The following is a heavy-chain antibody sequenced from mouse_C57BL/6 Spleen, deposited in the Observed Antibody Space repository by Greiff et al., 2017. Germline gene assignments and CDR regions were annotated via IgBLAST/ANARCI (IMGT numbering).Heavy chain of an antibody. CDR2: ISDGGSYT. D-gene: IGHD2-4*01. V-gene: IGHV5-4*01. CDR3: AREVIKTALDY. CDR1: GFTFSSYA. Sequence: EVMLVESGGGLVKPGGSLKLSCAASGFTFSSYAMSWVRQTPEKRLEWVATISDGGSYTYYPDNVKGRFTISRDNAKNNLYLQMSHLKSEDTAMYYCAREVIKTALDYWGQGTTLTVSS. J-gene: IGHJ2*01.